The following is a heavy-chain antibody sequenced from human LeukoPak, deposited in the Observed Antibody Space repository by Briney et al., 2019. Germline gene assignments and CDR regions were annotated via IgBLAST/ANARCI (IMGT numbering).Heavy chain of an antibody. D-gene: IGHD3-9*01. CDR3: ARAYDILTGYYNYYYYYMDV. CDR2: INPNSGGT. V-gene: IGHV1-2*02. Sequence: GASVQVSCKASGYTFTGYYMHWVRQAPGQGGEWMGWINPNSGGTNYAQKFQGRVTMTGDTSISTAYMELSTLRSDDTAVYYCARAYDILTGYYNYYYYYMDVWGKGTTVTISS. CDR1: GYTFTGYY. J-gene: IGHJ6*03.